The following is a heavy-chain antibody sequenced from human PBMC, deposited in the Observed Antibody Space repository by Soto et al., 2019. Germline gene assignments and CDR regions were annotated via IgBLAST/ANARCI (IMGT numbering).Heavy chain of an antibody. J-gene: IGHJ6*02. CDR2: TYYRSKWYN. D-gene: IGHD3-10*01. CDR3: ARAGPDYYYYGLDV. CDR1: GDSVSTNSAA. V-gene: IGHV6-1*01. Sequence: PSQTLSLTCAVSGDSVSTNSAAWNWIRQSPSRGLEWLGRTYYRSKWYNDYAVSVKSRININADTSKNQISLQLNSVTPEDTAVYYCARAGPDYYYYGLDVWGQGTTVTVPS.